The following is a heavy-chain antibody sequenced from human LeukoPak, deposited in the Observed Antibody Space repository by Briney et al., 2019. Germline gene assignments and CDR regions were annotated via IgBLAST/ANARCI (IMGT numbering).Heavy chain of an antibody. CDR1: GFXFSSYS. J-gene: IGHJ4*02. V-gene: IGHV3-48*02. CDR3: VRDRFYSFDY. Sequence: GGSLRLSCEASGFXFSSYSINWVRQAPGKGLEWISYISSSSSAIYYADSVKGRFTISRDNAKNSLYLQMNSLRDEDTAVYYCVRDRFYSFDYWGQGTLVTVSS. CDR2: ISSSSSAI.